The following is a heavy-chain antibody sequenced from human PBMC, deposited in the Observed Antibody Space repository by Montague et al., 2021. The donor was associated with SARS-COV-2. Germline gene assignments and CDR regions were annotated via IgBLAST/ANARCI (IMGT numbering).Heavy chain of an antibody. V-gene: IGHV4-59*13. CDR2: IYDCWTV. Sequence: SETLSLTCTVSGGSITGYYRSWLRLSPGTGLDLIANIYDCWTVNYNPSXXSRVTISTDTSKDQLSLKVNSVTAADTAVYYCVRDHPYGGPRGAYDIWGQGAVVTVSS. D-gene: IGHD4-23*01. CDR1: GGSITGYY. J-gene: IGHJ3*02. CDR3: VRDHPYGGPRGAYDI.